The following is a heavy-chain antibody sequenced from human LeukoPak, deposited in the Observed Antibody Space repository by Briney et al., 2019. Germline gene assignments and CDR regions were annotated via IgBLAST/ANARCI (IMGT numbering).Heavy chain of an antibody. D-gene: IGHD6-19*01. V-gene: IGHV1-18*01. Sequence: ASVKVSCKASGYTFTSYGISWVRQAPGQRVEWMGWISAYNGNTNYAQKLQGRVTMTTDTSTSTAYMELRSLRSDDTAVYYCARVLWSSRWYSYNWFDPWGQGTLVTVSS. CDR1: GYTFTSYG. CDR2: ISAYNGNT. CDR3: ARVLWSSRWYSYNWFDP. J-gene: IGHJ5*02.